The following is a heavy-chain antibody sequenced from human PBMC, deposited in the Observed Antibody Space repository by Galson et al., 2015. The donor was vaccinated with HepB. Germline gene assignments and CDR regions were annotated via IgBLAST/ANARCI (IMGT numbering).Heavy chain of an antibody. Sequence: SLRLSCATSGFTFSGSAIHWVRQAPGKGLEWVSGISGSGTNTYYADSVKGRFTISRDNSKNTLYLQMNSLRVEDTAVYYCAKDGHTSTWSTGGFDYWGQGSLVTVSS. J-gene: IGHJ4*02. V-gene: IGHV3-23*01. CDR1: GFTFSGSA. D-gene: IGHD6-13*01. CDR2: ISGSGTNT. CDR3: AKDGHTSTWSTGGFDY.